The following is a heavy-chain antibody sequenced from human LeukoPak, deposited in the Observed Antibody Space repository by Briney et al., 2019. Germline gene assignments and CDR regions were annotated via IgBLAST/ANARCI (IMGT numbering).Heavy chain of an antibody. V-gene: IGHV6-1*01. CDR2: TYYRSKWSS. D-gene: IGHD4-17*01. Sequence: SQTLSLTCAISGDSVSSKSAAWNWIRQSPSRGLEWLGRTYYRSKWSSGYAESVKSRITINPDTSKNQLSPQLKSVTPEDTAVYYCATPGRYGDYVWDYWGQGTLVTVSS. J-gene: IGHJ4*02. CDR1: GDSVSSKSAA. CDR3: ATPGRYGDYVWDY.